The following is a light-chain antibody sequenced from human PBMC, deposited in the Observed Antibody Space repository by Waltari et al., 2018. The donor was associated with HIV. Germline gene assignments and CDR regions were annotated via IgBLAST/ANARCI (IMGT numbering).Light chain of an antibody. V-gene: IGLV6-57*01. Sequence: NFMLTQPHSVSESPGKTVTISCTRSSGSIAASYVQWYQQRPVSSPTTVIYKDDQRPSGVPDRFAGSIDSASNSASLTIAGLRTEDEADYYCQSYDNENPVLFGGGTKLTVL. CDR2: KDD. CDR3: QSYDNENPVL. CDR1: SGSIAASY. J-gene: IGLJ2*01.